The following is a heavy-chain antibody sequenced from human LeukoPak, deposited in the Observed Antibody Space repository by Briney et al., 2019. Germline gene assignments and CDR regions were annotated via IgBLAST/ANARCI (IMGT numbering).Heavy chain of an antibody. CDR1: GFTFSSYA. V-gene: IGHV3-23*01. J-gene: IGHJ5*02. Sequence: PGGSLRLSCAASGFTFSSYAMSWVRQAPGKGLEWVSAISGSGGSTYYANSVKGRFTISRDNSKNTLYLQMNSLRVEDTAVYYCSRIAVADPNWFDPWGQGTLVTVSS. CDR3: SRIAVADPNWFDP. CDR2: ISGSGGST. D-gene: IGHD6-19*01.